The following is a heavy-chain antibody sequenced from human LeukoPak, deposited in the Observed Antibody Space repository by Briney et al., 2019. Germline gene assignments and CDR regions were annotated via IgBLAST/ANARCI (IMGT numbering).Heavy chain of an antibody. CDR2: INHDGSET. CDR1: GFTFSGYW. J-gene: IGHJ4*02. CDR3: ATLPYYYDSSGSYYFDY. V-gene: IGHV3-7*01. D-gene: IGHD3-22*01. Sequence: PGGSLRLSCAASGFTFSGYWMTWVRQAPGKGLEWVANINHDGSETHYVDSVKGRFTISRDNAKNSVYLQMNSLRVEDTAVYYCATLPYYYDSSGSYYFDYWGQGTLVTVSS.